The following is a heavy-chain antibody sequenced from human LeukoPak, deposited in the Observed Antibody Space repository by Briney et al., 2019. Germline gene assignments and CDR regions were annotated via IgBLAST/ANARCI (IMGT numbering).Heavy chain of an antibody. J-gene: IGHJ4*02. D-gene: IGHD3-9*01. CDR2: MYYSGST. Sequence: SETLSLTCTVSGGSISSGGYYWSWIRQHPGKGLEWIGYMYYSGSTYYNPSLMSRVTISVDTSKNQFSLKLSSVTAADTAVYYCATAPDILTPLHLDYWGQGTLVTVSS. CDR3: ATAPDILTPLHLDY. CDR1: GGSISSGGYY. V-gene: IGHV4-31*03.